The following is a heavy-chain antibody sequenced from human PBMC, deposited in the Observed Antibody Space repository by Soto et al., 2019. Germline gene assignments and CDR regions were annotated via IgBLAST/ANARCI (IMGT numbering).Heavy chain of an antibody. J-gene: IGHJ4*02. V-gene: IGHV3-23*01. CDR3: AKRAGYDFDY. D-gene: IGHD5-12*01. CDR2: ISASGGET. Sequence: GGSLRLSCAASGFTFSSHAMIWVRQAPGKGLEWVSSISASGGETYYTDSVKGRFTVSRDDSQNTLYLQMNSLRVEDTAVYYCAKRAGYDFDYWGQGSLVTVSS. CDR1: GFTFSSHA.